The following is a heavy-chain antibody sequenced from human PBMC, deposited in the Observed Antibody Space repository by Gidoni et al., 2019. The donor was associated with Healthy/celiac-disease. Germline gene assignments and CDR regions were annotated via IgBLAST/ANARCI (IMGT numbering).Heavy chain of an antibody. V-gene: IGHV4-30-4*01. CDR1: VGSISSGDYY. Sequence: QVQLQESGPGLVKPSQTLSLTCTVSVGSISSGDYYWRWIRQPPGKGLEWIGYIYYSGSTYYNPSLKSRVTISVDTSKNQFSLKLSSVTAADTAVYYCARERRGLGWYFDLWGRGTLVTVSS. CDR2: IYYSGST. D-gene: IGHD2-21*01. CDR3: ARERRGLGWYFDL. J-gene: IGHJ2*01.